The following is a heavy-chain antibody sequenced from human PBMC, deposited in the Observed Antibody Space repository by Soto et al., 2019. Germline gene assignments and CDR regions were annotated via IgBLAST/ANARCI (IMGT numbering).Heavy chain of an antibody. CDR1: GDSITGSH. V-gene: IGHV4-59*01. D-gene: IGHD1-26*01. J-gene: IGHJ5*02. CDR2: IYYRGST. Sequence: QVHLQESGPGLVKSSETLSLTCTVSGDSITGSHWNWIRQPLGKPLEWIGYIYYRGSTNYNPSLKSRPIFSVETSRNQVFLRLYSVSAAATAVYYCASSAIVGREVNTWFDPWGQGILVTVSS. CDR3: ASSAIVGREVNTWFDP.